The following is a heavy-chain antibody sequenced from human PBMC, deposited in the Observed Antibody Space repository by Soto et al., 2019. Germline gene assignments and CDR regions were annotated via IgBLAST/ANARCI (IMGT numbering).Heavy chain of an antibody. D-gene: IGHD6-19*01. CDR2: IYWDDDK. CDR1: GFSLSTSGVG. CDR3: AHRPPRPTWLVQGRGEWFDP. J-gene: IGHJ5*02. V-gene: IGHV2-5*02. Sequence: QITLKESGPTLVKPTQTLTLTCTFSGFSLSTSGVGVGWIRQPPGKALEWLALIYWDDDKRYSPSLKSRLTITKDTSKNQVVLTMTNMDPVDTATYYCAHRPPRPTWLVQGRGEWFDPWGQGTLVTVSS.